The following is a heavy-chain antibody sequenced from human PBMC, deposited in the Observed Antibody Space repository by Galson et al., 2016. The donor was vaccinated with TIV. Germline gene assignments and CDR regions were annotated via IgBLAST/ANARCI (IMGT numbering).Heavy chain of an antibody. Sequence: VKVSCKASVYTFTSYAMHWVRQAPGQRLEWMGWINAGNGNTKYSQKFQGRVTITRDTSASTAYMELSSLRSEDTAVYSCARSRSSGWSWFDPWGQGTLVTVSS. CDR3: ARSRSSGWSWFDP. J-gene: IGHJ5*02. CDR2: INAGNGNT. CDR1: VYTFTSYA. V-gene: IGHV1-3*01. D-gene: IGHD6-19*01.